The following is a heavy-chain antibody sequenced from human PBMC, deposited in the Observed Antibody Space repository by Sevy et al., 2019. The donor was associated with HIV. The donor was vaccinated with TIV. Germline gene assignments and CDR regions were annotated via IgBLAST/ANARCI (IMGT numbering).Heavy chain of an antibody. Sequence: GGSLRLSCAASGFTVSSNYMSWVRQAPGKGLEWVSVIYSGGSTYYADSVKGRFTNSRDNSKNTLYRQMNSLRAEDTAVYYCARWGSGTNYFDYWGQGTLVTVSS. CDR3: ARWGSGTNYFDY. V-gene: IGHV3-53*01. CDR2: IYSGGST. D-gene: IGHD2-2*01. J-gene: IGHJ4*02. CDR1: GFTVSSNY.